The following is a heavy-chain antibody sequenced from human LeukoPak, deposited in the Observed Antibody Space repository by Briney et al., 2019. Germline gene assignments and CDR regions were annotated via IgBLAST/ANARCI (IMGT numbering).Heavy chain of an antibody. J-gene: IGHJ4*02. Sequence: GGSLRLSCAASGFTFSSYAMRWVRQAPGKGLKWVSAISGSGGSTYYADSVKGRFTISRDNSKNTLYLQMNSLRAEDTAVYYCAKAISASHFDYWGQGTLVTVSS. D-gene: IGHD3-9*01. CDR3: AKAISASHFDY. V-gene: IGHV3-23*01. CDR1: GFTFSSYA. CDR2: ISGSGGST.